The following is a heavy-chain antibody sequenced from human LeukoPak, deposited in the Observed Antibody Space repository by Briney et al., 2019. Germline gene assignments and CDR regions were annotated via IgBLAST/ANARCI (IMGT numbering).Heavy chain of an antibody. Sequence: SETLFLICTVSGGSISSYYWSWIRQPPGKGLGWIGNIYYSGSTNYNPSLKSRVTISGDTSKNQFSLKLSSVTAADTAVYYCARGAYYESSGFFDYWGQGTLVTVSS. D-gene: IGHD3-22*01. J-gene: IGHJ4*02. CDR2: IYYSGST. V-gene: IGHV4-59*01. CDR3: ARGAYYESSGFFDY. CDR1: GGSISSYY.